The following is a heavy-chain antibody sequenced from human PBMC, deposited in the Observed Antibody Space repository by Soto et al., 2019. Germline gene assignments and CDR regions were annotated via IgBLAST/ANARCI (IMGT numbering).Heavy chain of an antibody. J-gene: IGHJ4*02. CDR2: ITPYKGNT. CDR1: GYSFTTYG. V-gene: IGHV1-18*04. CDR3: ARTPHVVALGPMDY. Sequence: QVQLLQSGGEVKKPGASVKVSCKASGYSFTTYGISWVRRAPGQGLEWLGWITPYKGNTNYSYKLQGRVTMTTDTATSTAYMQLRSLTSDDTAVYYCARTPHVVALGPMDYWGQGSLVIVSS. D-gene: IGHD2-15*01.